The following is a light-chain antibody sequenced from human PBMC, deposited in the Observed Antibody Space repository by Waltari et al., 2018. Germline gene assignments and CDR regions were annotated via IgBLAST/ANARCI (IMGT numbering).Light chain of an antibody. CDR1: QSLLQSTGHNY. CDR2: LAS. J-gene: IGKJ4*01. CDR3: MQSLRTPPFT. V-gene: IGKV2-28*01. Sequence: DIVLTQSPLPLHVTPRQQASISCRPSQSLLQSTGHNYLDWYVQKPGQSPQLLIYLASNRASGVPDRFSGSGSGTDFTLKISRVEAEDVGVYYCMQSLRTPPFTFGGGTKVEIK.